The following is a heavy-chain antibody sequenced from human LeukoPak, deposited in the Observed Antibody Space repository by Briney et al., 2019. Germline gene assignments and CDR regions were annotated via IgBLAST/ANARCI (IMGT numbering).Heavy chain of an antibody. D-gene: IGHD6-13*01. J-gene: IGHJ4*02. CDR3: ARGLYSSSWYGLDY. V-gene: IGHV3-48*01. CDR1: GFSFSNFG. CDR2: ITTGISPTI. Sequence: PGGSLRLSCAASGFSFSNFGMNWVRQAPGKGLEWISHITTGISPTIHYADSVKGRFVIARDNANSSLYLEMNSLRAEDTAVYYCARGLYSSSWYGLDYWGQGTLVTVSS.